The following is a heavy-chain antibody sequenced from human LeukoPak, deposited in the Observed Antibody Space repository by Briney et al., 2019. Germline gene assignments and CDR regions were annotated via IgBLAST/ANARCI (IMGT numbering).Heavy chain of an antibody. CDR2: ISSNGGST. CDR1: GFTFSSYA. V-gene: IGHV3-64*04. Sequence: GGSLRLSCSASGFTFSSYAMHWVRQAPGKGLEYVSAISSNGGSTYYADSVKGRFTISRDNSKNTLYLQMNSLRAEDTAVYYCARQGVSNGLDVWGQGTTVTVSS. J-gene: IGHJ6*02. D-gene: IGHD6-13*01. CDR3: ARQGVSNGLDV.